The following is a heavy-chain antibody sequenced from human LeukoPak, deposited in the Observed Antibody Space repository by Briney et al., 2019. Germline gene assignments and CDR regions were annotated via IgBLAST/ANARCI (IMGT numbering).Heavy chain of an antibody. V-gene: IGHV4-34*01. CDR2: INHSGST. Sequence: PSETLSLTCAVYGGSFSGYYWSWIRQPPGKGLEWIGEINHSGSTNYNPSLKSRVTISVDTSKNQFSPKLSSVTAADTAVYYCARGFNFWSAESMDVWGKGTTVTVSS. CDR1: GGSFSGYY. CDR3: ARGFNFWSAESMDV. D-gene: IGHD3-3*01. J-gene: IGHJ6*03.